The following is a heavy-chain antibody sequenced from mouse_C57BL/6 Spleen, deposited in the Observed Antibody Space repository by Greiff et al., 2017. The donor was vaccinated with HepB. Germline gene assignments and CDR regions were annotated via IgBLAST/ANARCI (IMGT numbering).Heavy chain of an antibody. CDR1: GFTFSDYG. J-gene: IGHJ1*03. D-gene: IGHD1-1*01. CDR3: ARNYGSNLYWYFEV. Sequence: EVHLVESGGGLVKPGGSLKLSCAASGFTFSDYGMHWVRQAPEKGLEWVAYISSGSSTIYYADTVKGRFTISRDNAKNTLFLQMTSLRSEDTAMYYCARNYGSNLYWYFEVWGTGTTVTVSS. CDR2: ISSGSSTI. V-gene: IGHV5-17*01.